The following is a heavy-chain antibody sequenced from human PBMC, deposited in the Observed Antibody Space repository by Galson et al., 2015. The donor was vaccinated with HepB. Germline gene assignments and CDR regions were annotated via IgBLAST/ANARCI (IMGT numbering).Heavy chain of an antibody. CDR3: ASNVYYDNSGYYYKTGSVDP. D-gene: IGHD3-22*01. Sequence: FAISGDSVSSISAAWNWIRQSPSRGLEGLGGTYYRSKWYYDYAVSVRSRLTINPDIYRNQFSLQLYSVTPEDTAVYSCASNVYYDNSGYYYKTGSVDPGGQGTLVTVSS. CDR1: GDSVSSISAA. J-gene: IGHJ5*02. CDR2: TYYRSKWYY. V-gene: IGHV6-1*01.